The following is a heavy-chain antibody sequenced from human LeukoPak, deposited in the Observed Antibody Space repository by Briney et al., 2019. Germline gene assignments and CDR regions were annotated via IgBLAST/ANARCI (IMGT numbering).Heavy chain of an antibody. CDR3: ARGGPVNGVLYYFDY. Sequence: SETLSLTCTVSGGSISTYYWTWMRQPPPKGLVGIGYILYSGSSNYNPSLKSRVTISVDTSKNQFTLKLSSVTAADTAMYYCARGGPVNGVLYYFDYWGQGSLATVSS. V-gene: IGHV4-59*01. CDR2: ILYSGSS. D-gene: IGHD2-8*01. J-gene: IGHJ4*02. CDR1: GGSISTYY.